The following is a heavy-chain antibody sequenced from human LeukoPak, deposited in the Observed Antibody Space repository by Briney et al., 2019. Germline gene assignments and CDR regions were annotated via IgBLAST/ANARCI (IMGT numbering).Heavy chain of an antibody. CDR1: GFTFDEYA. V-gene: IGHV3-49*04. Sequence: GGSLRLSCRVSGFTFDEYAMSWVRQAPGEGLEWVGFVRGKPNGGTTEYAASVKGRFTISRDDSKSIAYLQMNSLRTEDTAIYYCTREPPEYCGGDCWGQGTLVTVSS. D-gene: IGHD2-21*01. CDR2: VRGKPNGGTT. CDR3: TREPPEYCGGDC. J-gene: IGHJ4*02.